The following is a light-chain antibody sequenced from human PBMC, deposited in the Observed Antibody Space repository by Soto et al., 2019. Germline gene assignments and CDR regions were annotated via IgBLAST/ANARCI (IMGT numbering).Light chain of an antibody. CDR1: SSDVGAYNY. CDR3: SSYATTTTVI. V-gene: IGLV2-14*03. CDR2: DVS. Sequence: QSVLTQPASVSGSPGQSITFSCTGTSSDVGAYNYVSWYQHLPGKAPKLMIYDVSNRPSGVSNRFSGSKSGNTASLTISGPQAEDEADYYCSSYATTTTVIFGGGTKLAVL. J-gene: IGLJ2*01.